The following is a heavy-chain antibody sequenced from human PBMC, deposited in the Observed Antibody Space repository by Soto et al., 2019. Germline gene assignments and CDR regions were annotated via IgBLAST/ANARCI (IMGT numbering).Heavy chain of an antibody. J-gene: IGHJ6*02. CDR1: GYTFTGYY. CDR2: INPNCGGP. D-gene: IGHD3-3*01. Sequence: ASVKVSCKASGYTFTGYYIHWVRQAPGQRLEWMGYINPNCGGPNDAQKVQGRVTMTRDTSISTAYMELSRLRSDDTAVYFCASDYWSGDRYYYGMDVWGQGTTVTVSS. V-gene: IGHV1-2*02. CDR3: ASDYWSGDRYYYGMDV.